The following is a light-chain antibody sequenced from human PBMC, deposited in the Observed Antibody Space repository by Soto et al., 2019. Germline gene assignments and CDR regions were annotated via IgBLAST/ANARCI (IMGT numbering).Light chain of an antibody. CDR2: AAS. J-gene: IGKJ5*01. V-gene: IGKV1-5*01. CDR1: QTISRW. Sequence: EIQMTQSPYTLSASVGERVTITCRASQTISRWLAWYQQKKGKAPKLLIYAASSLQSGVPSRFSGSESGAVFNLTISSLQTEDFATYYCQQLHSYPITFGQGTRLEIK. CDR3: QQLHSYPIT.